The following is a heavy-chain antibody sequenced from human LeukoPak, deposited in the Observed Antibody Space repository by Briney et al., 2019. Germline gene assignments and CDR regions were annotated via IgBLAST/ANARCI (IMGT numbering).Heavy chain of an antibody. CDR1: GFTFSGSA. CDR2: IRSKANSYAT. CDR3: TRHVHCSGGSCNHDY. V-gene: IGHV3-73*01. Sequence: GGSLRLSCAASGFTFSGSAMRWVRQASGKGLEWVGRIRSKANSYATAYAASVKGRFTISRDDSKNTAYLQMNSLKTEDTAVYYCTRHVHCSGGSCNHDYWGQGTLVTVSS. J-gene: IGHJ4*02. D-gene: IGHD2-15*01.